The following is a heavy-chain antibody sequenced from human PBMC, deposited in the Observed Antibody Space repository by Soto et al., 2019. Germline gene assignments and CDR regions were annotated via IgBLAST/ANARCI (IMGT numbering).Heavy chain of an antibody. CDR3: AGTPGGADAFDI. V-gene: IGHV4-59*01. J-gene: IGHJ3*02. CDR1: GGSISSYY. D-gene: IGHD3-10*01. CDR2: IYYSGST. Sequence: QVQLQESGPGLLKPSETLSLTCTVSGGSISSYYWSWIRQPPGKGLEWIGYIYYSGSTNYNPALKSRVTISVDTSKNQFSLKLSSVTAADTAVYYCAGTPGGADAFDIWGQGTMVTVSS.